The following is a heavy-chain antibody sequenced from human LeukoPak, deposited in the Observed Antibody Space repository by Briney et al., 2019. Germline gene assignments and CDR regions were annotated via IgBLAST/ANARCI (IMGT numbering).Heavy chain of an antibody. Sequence: ASVKVSCKASGYTFTGYYMHWVRQAPGQGLEWMGWINPNSGGTNYAQKFQGRVTMTRDTSISTAYMELSRLRSEDTAVYYCARDRGAAYYYYYYYMDVWGKGTTVTISS. V-gene: IGHV1-2*02. CDR1: GYTFTGYY. CDR3: ARDRGAAYYYYYYYMDV. D-gene: IGHD3-10*01. J-gene: IGHJ6*03. CDR2: INPNSGGT.